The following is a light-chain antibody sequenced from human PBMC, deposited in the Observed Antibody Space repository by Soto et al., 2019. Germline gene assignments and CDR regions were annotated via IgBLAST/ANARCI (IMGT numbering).Light chain of an antibody. J-gene: IGKJ1*01. CDR2: GAS. CDR1: QSVDTTF. CDR3: QQYMSSLT. Sequence: EIVLTQSPGSLSLSPGQRATLSCRASQSVDTTFFAWYQKKPGPAPRLLIYGASKRATGIPDRVSGSGSETDFTLITSRLEPEDFAVYYCQQYMSSLTFGQGTKVEIK. V-gene: IGKV3-20*01.